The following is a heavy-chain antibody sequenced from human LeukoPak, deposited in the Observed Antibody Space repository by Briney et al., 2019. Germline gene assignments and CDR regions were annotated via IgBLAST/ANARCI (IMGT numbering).Heavy chain of an antibody. Sequence: TSETLSLTCTVSGGSISSYHWSWIPQPPGKGLEWIGYIYYSGSTNSNPSLKSRVTISLDTSKNQFSLKLSSVTAADTAVYYCARGERWLHSPFDYWGQGTLVTVSS. V-gene: IGHV4-59*01. CDR3: ARGERWLHSPFDY. J-gene: IGHJ4*02. CDR2: IYYSGST. CDR1: GGSISSYH. D-gene: IGHD5-24*01.